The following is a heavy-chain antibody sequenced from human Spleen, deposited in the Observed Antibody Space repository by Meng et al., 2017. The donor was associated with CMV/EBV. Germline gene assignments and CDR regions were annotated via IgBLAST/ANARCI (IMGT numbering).Heavy chain of an antibody. CDR2: ISDNGDST. CDR1: FNFNTYA. J-gene: IGHJ5*02. Sequence: FNFNTYAMHWVRQAPGKGLEYVSTISDNGDSTSYADSVKGRFTISRDNSKNTLYLQMGSVRAEDMAIYYCARDRYCTSTNCQSTWFDPWGQGTLVTVSS. D-gene: IGHD2-2*01. V-gene: IGHV3-64*02. CDR3: ARDRYCTSTNCQSTWFDP.